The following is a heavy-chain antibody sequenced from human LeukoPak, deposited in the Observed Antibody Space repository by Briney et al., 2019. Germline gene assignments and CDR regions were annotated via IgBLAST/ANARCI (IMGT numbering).Heavy chain of an antibody. Sequence: GASVKVSCKASGGTFSSYAISWVQQAPGQGLEWMGGIIPIFGTANYAQKFQGRVTITADESTSTAYMELSSLRSEDTAVYYCARAGIVVVPAGSVVGRYYYYYMDVWGKGTTVTVSS. CDR1: GGTFSSYA. CDR2: IIPIFGTA. D-gene: IGHD2-2*01. V-gene: IGHV1-69*13. CDR3: ARAGIVVVPAGSVVGRYYYYYMDV. J-gene: IGHJ6*03.